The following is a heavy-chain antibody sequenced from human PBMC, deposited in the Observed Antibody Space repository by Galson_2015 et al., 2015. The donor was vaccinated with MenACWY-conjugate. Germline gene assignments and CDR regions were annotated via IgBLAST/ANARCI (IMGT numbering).Heavy chain of an antibody. J-gene: IGHJ4*02. D-gene: IGHD2-2*01. CDR1: GFTFSRYW. CDR3: ATYCSSPSCYANGAY. Sequence: SLRLSCAASGFTFSRYWMHWVRQSPGKGLVWVSRINSDGSAADYADSVKGRFTISRDNAKNTLYLQMNSLRAEDTAVHYCATYCSSPSCYANGAYWGQGTLVTVSS. CDR2: INSDGSAA. V-gene: IGHV3-74*01.